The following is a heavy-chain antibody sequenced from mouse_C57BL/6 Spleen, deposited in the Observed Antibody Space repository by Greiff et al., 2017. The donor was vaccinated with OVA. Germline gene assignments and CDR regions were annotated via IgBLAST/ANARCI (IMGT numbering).Heavy chain of an antibody. J-gene: IGHJ3*01. CDR1: GYSITSGYY. CDR2: ISYDGSN. V-gene: IGHV3-6*01. CDR3: ARVEIYYSEAWFAY. Sequence: VQLQQSGPGLVKPSQSLSLTCSVTGYSITSGYYWNWIRQFPGNKLEWMGYISYDGSNNYNPSLKNRLSITRDTSKNQFFLKLNSVTTEDTATYDGARVEIYYSEAWFAYWGQGTLVTVSA. D-gene: IGHD1-1*01.